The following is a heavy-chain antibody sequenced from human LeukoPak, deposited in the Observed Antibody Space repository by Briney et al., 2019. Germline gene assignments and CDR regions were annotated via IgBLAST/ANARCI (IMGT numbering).Heavy chain of an antibody. CDR3: AKSRGGSFPGGFDP. J-gene: IGHJ5*02. D-gene: IGHD2-15*01. CDR2: ISGGGSST. CDR1: GFTFSSYA. Sequence: GGSLRLSCVVSGFTFSSYAMSWVRQAPGKGLEWVSTISGGGSSTYYADSVKGRFTISRDISKSTLHLQMKSLRVDDTAVYYCAKSRGGSFPGGFDPWGHGTLVTISS. V-gene: IGHV3-23*01.